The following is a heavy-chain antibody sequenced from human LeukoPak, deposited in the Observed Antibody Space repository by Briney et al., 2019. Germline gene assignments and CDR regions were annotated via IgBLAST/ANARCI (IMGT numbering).Heavy chain of an antibody. D-gene: IGHD6-19*01. CDR2: IYYSGST. Sequence: PSETLSLTCTVSRGSISNFYWSWIRQPAGKGLEWIGYIYYSGSTNYNPSLKSRVTISVDTSKNQFSLKLSSVTAADTAVYYCARAVAGTFDYWGQGTLVTVSS. CDR3: ARAVAGTFDY. CDR1: RGSISNFY. V-gene: IGHV4-59*01. J-gene: IGHJ4*02.